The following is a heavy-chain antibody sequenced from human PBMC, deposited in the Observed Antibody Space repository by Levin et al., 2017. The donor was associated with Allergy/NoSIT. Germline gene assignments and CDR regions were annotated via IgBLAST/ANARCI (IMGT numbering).Heavy chain of an antibody. CDR1: GGSISSSSYY. D-gene: IGHD2-2*01. Sequence: PSETLSLTCTVSGGSISSSSYYWGWIRQPPGKGLEWIGSIYYSGSTYYNPSLKSRVTISVDTSKNQFSLKLSSVTAADTAVYYCARKHCSSSTCSRGMVGNWFDPWGQGTLVTVSS. J-gene: IGHJ5*02. CDR3: ARKHCSSSTCSRGMVGNWFDP. CDR2: IYYSGST. V-gene: IGHV4-39*01.